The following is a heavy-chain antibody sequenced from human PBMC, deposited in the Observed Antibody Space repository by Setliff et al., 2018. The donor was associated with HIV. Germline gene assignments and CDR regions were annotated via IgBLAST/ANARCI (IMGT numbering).Heavy chain of an antibody. V-gene: IGHV4-34*01. CDR2: FSPTGSP. Sequence: SETLSLTCAFYGGSFSSYYWNWIRQPPGKGLEWIGEFSPTGSPTYNPSRESRVTISVDTSKNQCSLKLRSLTAADTAIYYCARGAPRGRLRFPNWSDPWGQGTLVTVSS. CDR3: ARGAPRGRLRFPNWSDP. J-gene: IGHJ5*02. CDR1: GGSFSSYY. D-gene: IGHD5-12*01.